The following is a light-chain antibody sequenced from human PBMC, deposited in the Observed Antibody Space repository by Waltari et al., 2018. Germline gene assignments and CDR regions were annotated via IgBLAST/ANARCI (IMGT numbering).Light chain of an antibody. CDR2: EDN. J-gene: IGLJ3*02. V-gene: IGLV6-57*02. Sequence: NFMLTQPHSVSESSGKTVTISCTGSSGSIASNYVQWSQQRPGSAPTTVIYEDNQRPAGVPDRFSGSIDSSSNSASLTISGLKTEDEADYYCQSYDSSNPWVFGGGTKLTVL. CDR3: QSYDSSNPWV. CDR1: SGSIASNY.